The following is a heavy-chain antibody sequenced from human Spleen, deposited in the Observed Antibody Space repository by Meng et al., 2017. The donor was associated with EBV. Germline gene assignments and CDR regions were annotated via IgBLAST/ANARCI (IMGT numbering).Heavy chain of an antibody. CDR2: IVTGTGNT. Sequence: QVQFVKSGPGVKKPVASVKVSCKASGDTFSTFVIHWVRQAPGHSLEWLGWIVTGTGNTKLSPNFQDRVTINRDTSANTAYMELSSLRSDDTAVYFCARSLEFWRGFDVWGQGTLVTVSS. J-gene: IGHJ4*02. V-gene: IGHV1-3*04. D-gene: IGHD3-3*01. CDR1: GDTFSTFV. CDR3: ARSLEFWRGFDV.